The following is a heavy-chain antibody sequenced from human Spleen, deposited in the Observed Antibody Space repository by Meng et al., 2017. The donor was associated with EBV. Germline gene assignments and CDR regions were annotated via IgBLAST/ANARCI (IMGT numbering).Heavy chain of an antibody. V-gene: IGHV4-61*01. CDR3: AKSRSSTPGVVDY. CDR1: GASVSGGTYH. J-gene: IGHJ4*02. CDR2: IYDGGTT. Sequence: QVQLQEAGPGLVKPSETLSPPCTVSGASVSGGTYHWSWIRQPPGKELEWIGYIYDGGTTIYNPSLKSRVIILVDASKNQFSLKMRSVTTADTAVYYCAKSRSSTPGVVDYWGQGTLVTVFS. D-gene: IGHD3-10*01.